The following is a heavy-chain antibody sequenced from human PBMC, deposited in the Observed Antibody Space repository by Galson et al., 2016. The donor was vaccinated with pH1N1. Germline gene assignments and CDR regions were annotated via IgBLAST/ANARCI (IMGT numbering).Heavy chain of an antibody. CDR2: IYPSDSHT. J-gene: IGHJ4*02. V-gene: IGHV5-51*01. CDR3: ASTRPEFRYFDWQKPHSFDY. D-gene: IGHD3-9*01. Sequence: QSGAEVKKPGESPKISCEGFGYSLTNYWIVWVRQMPGKGLEWMGIIYPSDSHTTYSPSFQGQVTISADKSISTAYLERSSLKASDTATYYCASTRPEFRYFDWQKPHSFDYWGQGTLVTVSS. CDR1: GYSLTNYW.